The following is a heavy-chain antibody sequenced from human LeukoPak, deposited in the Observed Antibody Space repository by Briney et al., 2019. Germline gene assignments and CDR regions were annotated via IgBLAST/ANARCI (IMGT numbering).Heavy chain of an antibody. CDR2: IRYDGSNK. CDR3: LLAYCGGDCYDWFDP. CDR1: GFTFSSYG. Sequence: GGSLRLSCAASGFTFSSYGMHWVRQAPGKGLEWVAFIRYDGSNKYYADSVKGRFTISRDNSKNTLYLQMNSLRAEDTAVYYALLAYCGGDCYDWFDPWGQGTLVTVSS. J-gene: IGHJ5*02. D-gene: IGHD2-21*01. V-gene: IGHV3-30*02.